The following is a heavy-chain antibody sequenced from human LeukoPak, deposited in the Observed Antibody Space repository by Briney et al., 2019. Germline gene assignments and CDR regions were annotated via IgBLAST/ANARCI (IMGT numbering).Heavy chain of an antibody. V-gene: IGHV4-59*01. CDR2: IYYSGNT. Sequence: SETLSLTCTFSGGSISSYYWSWIRQPPGKGLEWIGYIYYSGNTNYNPSLKSRVTISVDTSKKQFSLKLSSVTAADTAVYYCARARENYYGSASPTLDYWGQGTLVTVSS. CDR3: ARARENYYGSASPTLDY. CDR1: GGSISSYY. D-gene: IGHD3-10*01. J-gene: IGHJ4*02.